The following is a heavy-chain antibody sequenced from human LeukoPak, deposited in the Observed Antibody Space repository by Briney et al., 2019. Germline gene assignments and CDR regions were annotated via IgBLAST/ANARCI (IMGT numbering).Heavy chain of an antibody. CDR2: IRFDANNK. V-gene: IGHV3-30*02. J-gene: IGHJ4*02. CDR1: GFTFSDYA. Sequence: GGSLRLSCAASGFTFSDYAMHWVRQAPGKGLEWVAFIRFDANNKYYADSVKGRFTISRDNSKNTLYLQMNSLRAEDTAVYYCAKVFCSSTRCYSVYYFDYWGQGTLVTVSS. D-gene: IGHD2-2*01. CDR3: AKVFCSSTRCYSVYYFDY.